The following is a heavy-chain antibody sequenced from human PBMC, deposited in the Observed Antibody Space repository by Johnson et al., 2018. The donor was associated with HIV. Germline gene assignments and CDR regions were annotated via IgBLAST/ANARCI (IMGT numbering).Heavy chain of an antibody. CDR3: ARDHSSGPDAFDI. J-gene: IGHJ3*02. V-gene: IGHV3-66*02. CDR1: GFAVSSNT. Sequence: VQLVESGGGLVKPGGSLRLSCAASGFAVSSNTMSWVRQAPGKGLEWVSLIYGGGSTFYADSVKGRFTSSKDNSKNTLYLQMNSLRAEDTAVFYCARDHSSGPDAFDIWGQGTMVTVSS. CDR2: IYGGGST. D-gene: IGHD6-19*01.